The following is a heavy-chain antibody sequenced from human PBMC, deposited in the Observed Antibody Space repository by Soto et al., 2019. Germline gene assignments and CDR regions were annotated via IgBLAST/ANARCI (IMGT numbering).Heavy chain of an antibody. CDR3: AHRPRGYSYHFDY. J-gene: IGHJ4*02. CDR1: GFSFSTREVG. Sequence: QITLKESGPTLVKPTQTLTLTCTFSGFSFSTREVGVAWIRQPPGKALEWLALMYCDDDEGYSPSLKSRLTITKDSAKHQVVLTMTNMDPVDTATYYCAHRPRGYSYHFDYWGQGTLVTVSS. V-gene: IGHV2-5*02. CDR2: MYCDDDE. D-gene: IGHD5-18*01.